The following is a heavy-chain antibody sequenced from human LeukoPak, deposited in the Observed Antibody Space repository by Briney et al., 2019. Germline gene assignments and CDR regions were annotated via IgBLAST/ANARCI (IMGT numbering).Heavy chain of an antibody. CDR2: INPNSGGT. CDR1: GYTLTGYY. Sequence: ASVKVSCKASGYTLTGYYMHWVRQAPGQGLEWMGWINPNSGGTNYAQKFQGRVTMTRDTSISTAYMELSRLRSDDTAVYYCARDRGTMVRGVITNYWGQGTLVTVSS. CDR3: ARDRGTMVRGVITNY. J-gene: IGHJ4*02. D-gene: IGHD3-10*01. V-gene: IGHV1-2*02.